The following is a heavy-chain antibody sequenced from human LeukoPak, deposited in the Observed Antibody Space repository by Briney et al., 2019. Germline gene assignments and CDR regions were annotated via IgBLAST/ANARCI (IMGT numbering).Heavy chain of an antibody. CDR2: IYYSGST. Sequence: PSETLSLTCTVSGGSISSSSYYWGWIRQPPGKGLEWIGRIYYSGSTYYNPSLKSRVTISVDTSKNQFSLKLSSVTAADTAVYYCARDRNYYDSSGYYYSAFDIWGQGTMVTVSS. D-gene: IGHD3-22*01. CDR1: GGSISSSSYY. V-gene: IGHV4-39*02. J-gene: IGHJ3*02. CDR3: ARDRNYYDSSGYYYSAFDI.